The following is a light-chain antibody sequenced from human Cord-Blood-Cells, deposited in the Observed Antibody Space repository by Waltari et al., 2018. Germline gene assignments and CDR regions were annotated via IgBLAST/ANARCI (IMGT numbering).Light chain of an antibody. Sequence: QSALTQPRSVSGSPGQSVTISCTGTSSDVGGYNYVSWYQKHPGKAPELMIYDVSKRPSWVPDRFAGSKSGNTASRTISGLQAEDEADYYCCSYAGSYFYVFGTGTKVTVL. CDR1: SSDVGGYNY. V-gene: IGLV2-11*01. CDR3: CSYAGSYFYV. CDR2: DVS. J-gene: IGLJ1*01.